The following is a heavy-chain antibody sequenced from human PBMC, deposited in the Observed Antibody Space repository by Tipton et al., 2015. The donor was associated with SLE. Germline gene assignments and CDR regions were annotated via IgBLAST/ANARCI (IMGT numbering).Heavy chain of an antibody. D-gene: IGHD6-19*01. CDR1: GYTFISYE. Sequence: SGPEVKKSGAXVKVSCKASGYTFISYEISWIRQTPGQGLEWMGWVSPFHGDTKFAQKFQGRVSMTTDTFSSTAYLEVRNLRSDDTAVYFCVSSSLHSGWSYWGHGTLITVSS. CDR2: VSPFHGDT. V-gene: IGHV1-18*01. CDR3: VSSSLHSGWSY. J-gene: IGHJ4*01.